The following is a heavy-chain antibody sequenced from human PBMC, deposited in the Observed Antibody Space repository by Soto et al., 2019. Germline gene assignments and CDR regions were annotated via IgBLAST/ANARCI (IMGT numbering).Heavy chain of an antibody. D-gene: IGHD2-2*01. CDR1: GCTCSSDW. J-gene: IGHJ6*03. Sequence: GGSLRLSCAASGCTCSSDWMSWVRQAPGKGLEWVANIKQDGSEKYYVDSVKGRFTISRDNAKNSLYLQMNSLRAEDTAVYYCARDTYCSSTSCYDYYYYYMDVWGKGATVTVSS. CDR2: IKQDGSEK. V-gene: IGHV3-7*01. CDR3: ARDTYCSSTSCYDYYYYYMDV.